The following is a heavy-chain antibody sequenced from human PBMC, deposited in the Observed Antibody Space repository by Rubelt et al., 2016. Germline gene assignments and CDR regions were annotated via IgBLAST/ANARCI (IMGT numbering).Heavy chain of an antibody. Sequence: QVTLRESGPALVQPTQTLTLTCTFSGFSLSTSGMCVSWLRPPPGQALEWLALIAWDDDKYYSTSLRTRLTITKDTSKNQVVLTMTDMDPVDTATYYCARTQTETEPDYWGQGTLVTVSS. D-gene: IGHD1-1*01. V-gene: IGHV2-70*01. CDR1: GFSLSTSGMC. CDR3: ARTQTETEPDY. CDR2: IAWDDDK. J-gene: IGHJ4*02.